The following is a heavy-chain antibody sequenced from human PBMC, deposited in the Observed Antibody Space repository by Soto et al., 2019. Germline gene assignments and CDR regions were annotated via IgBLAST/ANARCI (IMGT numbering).Heavy chain of an antibody. CDR3: ALLSYYDSSGYYSSYFDP. CDR2: INPSGGST. V-gene: IGHV1-46*03. CDR1: GYTFTSYY. D-gene: IGHD3-22*01. Sequence: GASVKVSCKASGYTFTSYYMHWVRQAPGQGLEWMGIINPSGGSTSYAQKFQGRVTMTRDTSTSTVYMELSSLRSEDTAVYYCALLSYYDSSGYYSSYFDPWSQGTLVTVSS. J-gene: IGHJ5*02.